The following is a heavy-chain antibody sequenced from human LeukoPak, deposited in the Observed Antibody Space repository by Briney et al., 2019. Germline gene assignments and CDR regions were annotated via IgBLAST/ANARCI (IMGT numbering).Heavy chain of an antibody. D-gene: IGHD3-22*01. CDR3: ARGKFGGSSGLFDY. CDR2: INHSGST. CDR1: GGSFSGYY. J-gene: IGHJ4*02. Sequence: SETLSLTCAVYGGSFSGYYWSWIRQPPGKGLEWIGEINHSGSTNYNPSLKSRVTISVDTSKNQFSLKLSSVTAADTAVYHCARGKFGGSSGLFDYWGQGTLVSVSS. V-gene: IGHV4-34*01.